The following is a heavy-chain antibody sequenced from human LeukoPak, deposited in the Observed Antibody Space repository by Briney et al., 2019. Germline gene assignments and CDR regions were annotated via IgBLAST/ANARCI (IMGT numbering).Heavy chain of an antibody. V-gene: IGHV3-48*03. CDR2: ISSSGSTI. D-gene: IGHD2/OR15-2a*01. Sequence: GGSLRFSCAASGFTFSSYEMNWVRQAPGKGLEWVSYISSSGSTIYYADSVKGRFTISRDNAKNSLYLQMNSLRAEDTAVYYCARDLGVVVMGDYWGQGTLVTVSS. CDR1: GFTFSSYE. CDR3: ARDLGVVVMGDY. J-gene: IGHJ4*02.